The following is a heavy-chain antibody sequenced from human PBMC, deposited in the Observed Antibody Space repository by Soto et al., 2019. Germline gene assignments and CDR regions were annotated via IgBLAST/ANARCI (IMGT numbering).Heavy chain of an antibody. J-gene: IGHJ4*02. CDR3: ARAPYSSGWPDS. CDR1: GGTISNYY. CDR2: IYYSGST. D-gene: IGHD6-19*01. Sequence: SETLSLTCAVSGGTISNYYWSWIRQPPGKGPEWIGYIYYSGSTKYNPSLKSRVTISVDTSNKNFSLKLDSVTAADTAVYYCARAPYSSGWPDSWGQGTLVTVSS. V-gene: IGHV4-59*01.